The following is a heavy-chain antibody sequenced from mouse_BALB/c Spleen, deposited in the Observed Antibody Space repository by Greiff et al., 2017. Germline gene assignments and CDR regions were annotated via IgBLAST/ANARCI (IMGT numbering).Heavy chain of an antibody. Sequence: VQLQQSGPELVKPGASVKMSCKASGYTFTSYVMHWVKQKPGQGLEWIGYINPYNDGTKYNEKFKGKATLTSDKSSSTAYMELSSLTSEDSAVYYCARTGYYGSSSYWYFDVWGAGTTVTVSS. V-gene: IGHV1-14*01. CDR2: INPYNDGT. D-gene: IGHD1-1*01. CDR1: GYTFTSYV. J-gene: IGHJ1*01. CDR3: ARTGYYGSSSYWYFDV.